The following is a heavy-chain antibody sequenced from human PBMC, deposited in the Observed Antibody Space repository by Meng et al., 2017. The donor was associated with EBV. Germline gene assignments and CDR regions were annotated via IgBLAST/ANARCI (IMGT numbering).Heavy chain of an antibody. CDR3: ASESGRGYTPDY. CDR1: GGPFRNYA. V-gene: IGHV1-69*01. Sequence: QVQLVQCAAEVKKPGSAVKVSCKTSGGPFRNYAISWVRQAPGQGLEWLGGFLPTLGAPNYAQKFNGRVSITADESTSTHYMDLSSLRSEDTAVYYCASESGRGYTPDYWGQGTLVTVSS. CDR2: FLPTLGAP. D-gene: IGHD3-10*01. J-gene: IGHJ4*02.